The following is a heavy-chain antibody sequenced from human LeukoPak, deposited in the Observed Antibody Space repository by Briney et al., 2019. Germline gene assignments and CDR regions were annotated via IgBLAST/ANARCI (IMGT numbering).Heavy chain of an antibody. CDR2: INPSGGST. V-gene: IGHV1-46*01. CDR3: ARDRGTIFGVVIDGLGTDV. D-gene: IGHD3-3*01. CDR1: GYTFTSYY. J-gene: IGHJ6*02. Sequence: ASVKVSCKASGYTFTSYYMHWVRQAPGQGLEWMGIINPSGGSTSYAQKFQGRVTMTRDTSTSTVYMELSSLRSEDTAVYCCARDRGTIFGVVIDGLGTDVWGQGTTVTVSS.